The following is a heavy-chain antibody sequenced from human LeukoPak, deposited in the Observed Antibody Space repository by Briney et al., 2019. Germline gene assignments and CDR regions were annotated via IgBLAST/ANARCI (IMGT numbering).Heavy chain of an antibody. J-gene: IGHJ4*02. CDR2: IYYSGTT. CDR3: AREANYYGSGSYFEGTFDY. Sequence: SETLSLTCTVSGVSISTYYWSWIRQPPGKGLEWIGYIYYSGTTNYNPSLKSRVTILIDTSKNEFSLKLTSVTAADTAVYYCAREANYYGSGSYFEGTFDYWGQGSLVTVSS. CDR1: GVSISTYY. V-gene: IGHV4-59*01. D-gene: IGHD3-10*01.